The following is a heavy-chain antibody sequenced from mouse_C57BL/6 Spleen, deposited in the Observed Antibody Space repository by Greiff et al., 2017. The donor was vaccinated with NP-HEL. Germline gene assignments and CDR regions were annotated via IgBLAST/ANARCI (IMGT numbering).Heavy chain of an antibody. CDR1: GYAFSSSW. V-gene: IGHV1-82*01. J-gene: IGHJ3*01. D-gene: IGHD1-1*01. CDR3: ARAYYGSSYEGFAY. Sequence: VQLQQSGPELVKPGASVKISCKASGYAFSSSWMNWVKQRPGKGLEWIGRIYPGDGDTNYNGKFKGKATLTADKSSSTAYMQLSSLTSEDSAVYFGARAYYGSSYEGFAYWGQGTLVTVSA. CDR2: IYPGDGDT.